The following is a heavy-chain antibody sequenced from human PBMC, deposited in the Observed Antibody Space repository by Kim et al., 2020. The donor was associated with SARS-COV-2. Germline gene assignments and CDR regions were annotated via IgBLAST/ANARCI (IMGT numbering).Heavy chain of an antibody. V-gene: IGHV3-30*04. Sequence: GGSLRLSCAASGFTFSSYAMHWVRQAPGKGLEWVAVISYDGSNKYYADSVKGRFTISRDNSKNTLYLQMNSLRAEDTVVYYCARGRSAPYWDQGTLVTVS. CDR3: ARGRSAPY. J-gene: IGHJ4*02. CDR2: ISYDGSNK. CDR1: GFTFSSYA.